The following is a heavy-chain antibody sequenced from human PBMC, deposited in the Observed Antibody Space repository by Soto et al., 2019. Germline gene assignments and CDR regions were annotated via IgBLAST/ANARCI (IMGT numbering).Heavy chain of an antibody. D-gene: IGHD2-2*01. J-gene: IGHJ6*02. CDR1: GYNFGAYW. CDR3: ARHRHCSSTSCYAAHYYYYGMDV. Sequence: GESLKISCKASGYNFGAYWIGWVRQSSGKGLEWMGIIYPGDSDTRYSPSFQGQVTISADKSISTAYLQWSSLKASDTAMYYCARHRHCSSTSCYAAHYYYYGMDVWGQGTTVTGSS. V-gene: IGHV5-51*01. CDR2: IYPGDSDT.